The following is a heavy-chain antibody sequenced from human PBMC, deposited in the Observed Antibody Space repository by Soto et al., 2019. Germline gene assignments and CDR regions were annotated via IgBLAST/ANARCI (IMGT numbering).Heavy chain of an antibody. CDR1: GSSLTGYY. CDR3: AGGRGLTARQEKYCGMDV. CDR2: INRSGST. V-gene: IGHV4-34*01. J-gene: IGHJ6*02. Sequence: SETLSLTCAVHGSSLTGYYWSWIRQPPGKGLEWIGEINRSGSTNYNPSLKSRVTISVDTSMHQFSMKLSSVSAADTAVYYCAGGRGLTARQEKYCGMDVWGQGTTVTVSS. D-gene: IGHD6-6*01.